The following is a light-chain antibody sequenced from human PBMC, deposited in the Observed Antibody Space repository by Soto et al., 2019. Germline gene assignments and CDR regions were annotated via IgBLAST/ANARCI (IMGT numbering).Light chain of an antibody. CDR3: SSYTASSTLL. CDR2: EVS. J-gene: IGLJ1*01. CDR1: SSDVGGYNY. V-gene: IGLV2-14*03. Sequence: QSVLTQPASVSGSPGQSITISCTGTSSDVGGYNYVSWSQQHPGKAPKLLISEVSNRPSGVSNRFSGSKSGNTASLTISGLQADDEADYYGSSYTASSTLLFGTGTKVTVL.